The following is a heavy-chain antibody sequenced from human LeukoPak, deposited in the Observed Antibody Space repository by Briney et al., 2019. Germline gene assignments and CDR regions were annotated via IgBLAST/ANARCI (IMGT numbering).Heavy chain of an antibody. CDR1: GFAFSSYW. J-gene: IGHJ4*02. CDR3: ARDVWTGVAVSDY. V-gene: IGHV3-7*01. Sequence: GGSLRLSCVASGFAFSSYWMTWVRQAPGKGLEWLANIKEDGSVQYYLDSVRGRFTISRDNAKTSVYLQLNSLRADDTAVYYCARDVWTGVAVSDYWGQGTLVTVSS. CDR2: IKEDGSVQ. D-gene: IGHD6-19*01.